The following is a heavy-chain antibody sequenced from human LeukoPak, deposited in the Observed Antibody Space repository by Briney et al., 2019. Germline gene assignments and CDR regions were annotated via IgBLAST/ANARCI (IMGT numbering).Heavy chain of an antibody. Sequence: SVKVSCKASGGTFSSYAISWARQAPGQGLEWMGRIIPILGIANYAQKFQGRVTITADKSTSTAYMELSSLRSEDTAVYYCATQPRGNGYNYYFDYWGQGTLVTVSS. V-gene: IGHV1-69*04. CDR2: IIPILGIA. D-gene: IGHD5-24*01. J-gene: IGHJ4*02. CDR1: GGTFSSYA. CDR3: ATQPRGNGYNYYFDY.